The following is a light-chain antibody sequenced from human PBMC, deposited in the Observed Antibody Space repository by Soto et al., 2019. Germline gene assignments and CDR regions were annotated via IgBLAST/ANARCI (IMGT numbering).Light chain of an antibody. V-gene: IGLV2-11*01. CDR1: SSDVGGYDF. J-gene: IGLJ2*01. CDR2: DVS. CDR3: CAYAGDLAL. Sequence: QSVLTQPRSVSGSPGQSVTISCTGTSSDVGGYDFVSWYQQHPGNAPKLMISDVSTRPSGVPDRFSGSKSGNTASLTISGLQAEDESYYYCCAYAGDLALFGGGTKLTVL.